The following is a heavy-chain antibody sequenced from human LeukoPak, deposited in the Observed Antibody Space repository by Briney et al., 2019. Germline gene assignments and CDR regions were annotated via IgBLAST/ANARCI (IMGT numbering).Heavy chain of an antibody. Sequence: HPGGSLRLSCAASGFTFSSSAMHWVRQAPGKGLECVAFIQYDGSYKHYSDSVKGRFTISRDNSKNTLYLEMNSLRAEDTAVYYCATHCSGTTCHQDYWGQGTLVTVSS. D-gene: IGHD2-2*01. CDR2: IQYDGSYK. CDR1: GFTFSSSA. J-gene: IGHJ4*02. CDR3: ATHCSGTTCHQDY. V-gene: IGHV3-30*02.